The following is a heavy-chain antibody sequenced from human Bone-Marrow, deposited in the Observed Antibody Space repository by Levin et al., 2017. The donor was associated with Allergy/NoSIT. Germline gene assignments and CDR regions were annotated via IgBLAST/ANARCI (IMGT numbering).Heavy chain of an antibody. CDR3: ARDHITIFSLYFDY. V-gene: IGHV3-48*02. CDR1: GFTFSSHS. D-gene: IGHD3-9*01. CDR2: ISTTSSTI. Sequence: SGESLKISCAASGFTFSSHSMNWVRQAPGKGLEWVSYISTTSSTIYCADSVKGRFTISRDNAKNSLYLQMNSLRDEDTAVYYCARDHITIFSLYFDYWGPGTLVTVSS. J-gene: IGHJ4*02.